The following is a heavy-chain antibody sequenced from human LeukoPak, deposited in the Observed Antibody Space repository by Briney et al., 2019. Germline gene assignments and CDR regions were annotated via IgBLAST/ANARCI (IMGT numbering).Heavy chain of an antibody. CDR3: TRALGGSPTGIFFDY. CDR1: GYTFTGYG. D-gene: IGHD1-26*01. J-gene: IGHJ4*02. CDR2: INPNSGGT. V-gene: IGHV1-2*06. Sequence: ASVKVSCKASGYTFTGYGISWVRQAPGQGLEWMGRINPNSGGTNYAQKFQGRVTMTRDTSISTAYMELSRLRSDDTAVYYCTRALGGSPTGIFFDYWGQGTLVTVSS.